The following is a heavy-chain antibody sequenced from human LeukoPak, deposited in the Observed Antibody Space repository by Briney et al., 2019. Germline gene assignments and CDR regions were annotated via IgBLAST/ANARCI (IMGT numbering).Heavy chain of an antibody. Sequence: SETLSLTCTVSGDSNHRYYWSWIRQPPGKGLEWIGYLYSSGRTKYNTSLRGRVTISVDTSKNQCSLKLSSVTAADTAVYYCARHKSSGSYPLDYWGQGILVTVSS. D-gene: IGHD3-22*01. CDR2: LYSSGRT. J-gene: IGHJ4*02. V-gene: IGHV4-59*08. CDR1: GDSNHRYY. CDR3: ARHKSSGSYPLDY.